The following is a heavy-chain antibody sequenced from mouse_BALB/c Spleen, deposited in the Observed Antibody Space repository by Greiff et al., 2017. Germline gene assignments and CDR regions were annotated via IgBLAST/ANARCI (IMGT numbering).Heavy chain of an antibody. CDR3: ARGAQKLDDYDEAWFAY. CDR2: INPSNGRT. D-gene: IGHD2-4*01. J-gene: IGHJ3*01. V-gene: IGHV1S81*02. Sequence: QVQLQQPGAELVKPGASVKLSCKASGYTFTSYWMHWVKQRPGQGLEWIGEINPSNGRTNYNEKFKSKATLTVDKSSSTAYMQLSSLTSEDSAVYYCARGAQKLDDYDEAWFAYWGQGTLVTVSA. CDR1: GYTFTSYW.